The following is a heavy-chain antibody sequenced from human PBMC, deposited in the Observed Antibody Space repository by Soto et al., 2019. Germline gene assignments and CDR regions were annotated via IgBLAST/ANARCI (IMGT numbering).Heavy chain of an antibody. Sequence: GGSLRLSCAASGFTFSSYGMHWVRQAPGKGLEWVAVISYDGSNKYYADSVKGRFTISRDNSKNTLYLQMNSLRAEDTAVYYCANTPPSVRQWLVNWGQGTLVTVSS. CDR3: ANTPPSVRQWLVN. V-gene: IGHV3-30*18. CDR1: GFTFSSYG. D-gene: IGHD6-19*01. CDR2: ISYDGSNK. J-gene: IGHJ4*02.